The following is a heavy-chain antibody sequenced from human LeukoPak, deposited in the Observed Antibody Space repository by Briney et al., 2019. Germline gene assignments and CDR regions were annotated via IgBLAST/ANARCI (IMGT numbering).Heavy chain of an antibody. V-gene: IGHV3-23*01. D-gene: IGHD2-21*02. CDR1: GFTFSSYA. CDR2: ISGSGGST. CDR3: AKPGYCGGDCHYSGWFDP. Sequence: GGSLRLSCAASGFTFSSYAMSWVRQAPGKGLEWVSAISGSGGSTYYADSVKGRFTISRDNSKNTLYLQMNSLRAEDTAVYYCAKPGYCGGDCHYSGWFDPWGQGTLVTVSS. J-gene: IGHJ5*02.